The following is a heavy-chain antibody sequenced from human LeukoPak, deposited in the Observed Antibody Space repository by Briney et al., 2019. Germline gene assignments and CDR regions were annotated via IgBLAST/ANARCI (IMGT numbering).Heavy chain of an antibody. Sequence: PGRSLRLSCAASGFTFSSYWMHWVRQAPGKGLVWVSRINSDGSSISYADSVKGRFTISRDNAKNTLYLQMNSLRAEDTAVYYCARDLIDAVAGHARGYWGQGTLVTVSS. CDR1: GFTFSSYW. D-gene: IGHD6-19*01. CDR3: ARDLIDAVAGHARGY. V-gene: IGHV3-74*01. CDR2: INSDGSSI. J-gene: IGHJ4*02.